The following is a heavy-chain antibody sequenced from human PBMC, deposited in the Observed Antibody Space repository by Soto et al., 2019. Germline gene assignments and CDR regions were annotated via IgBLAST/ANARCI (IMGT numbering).Heavy chain of an antibody. D-gene: IGHD3-22*01. CDR3: ARDYDSSGYPRYYFDY. CDR2: IWYDGSNK. Sequence: GGSLILSCAASGFSFSSYSMHWVRQAPDKGLEWVAVIWYDGSNKYYADSVKGRFTISRDNSKNTLYLQMNSLRAEDTAVYYCARDYDSSGYPRYYFDYWGQGTLVTVSS. J-gene: IGHJ4*02. CDR1: GFSFSSYS. V-gene: IGHV3-33*08.